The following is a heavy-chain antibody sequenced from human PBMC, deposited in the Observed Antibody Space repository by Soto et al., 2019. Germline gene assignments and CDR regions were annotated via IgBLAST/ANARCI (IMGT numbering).Heavy chain of an antibody. Sequence: SETLSLTCTVSGGSVSSGSYYWSWIRQPPGKGLEWVGYIYNSGSTKYNPSLKSRVTISLDTSKNKFSLKLSSVTAADTAVYYCARDRGDIVVVPAATDVWGQGTTVTVSS. CDR3: ARDRGDIVVVPAATDV. D-gene: IGHD2-2*01. CDR1: GGSVSSGSYY. CDR2: IYNSGST. J-gene: IGHJ6*02. V-gene: IGHV4-61*01.